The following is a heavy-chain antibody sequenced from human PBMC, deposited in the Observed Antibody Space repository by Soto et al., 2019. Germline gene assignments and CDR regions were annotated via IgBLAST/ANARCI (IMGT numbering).Heavy chain of an antibody. CDR2: INHSGST. J-gene: IGHJ5*02. CDR1: GGSFSGYY. Sequence: SETLSLTCAVYGGSFSGYYWSWIRQPPGKGLEWIGEINHSGSTNYNPSLKSRVTISVDTSKNQFSLKLSSVTAADTAVYYCARGGKDIVVVPAAIPEYNWFDPWGQGTLVTVSS. CDR3: ARGGKDIVVVPAAIPEYNWFDP. V-gene: IGHV4-34*01. D-gene: IGHD2-2*01.